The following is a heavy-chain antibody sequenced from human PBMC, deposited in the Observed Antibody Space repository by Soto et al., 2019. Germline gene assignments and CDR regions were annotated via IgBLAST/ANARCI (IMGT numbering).Heavy chain of an antibody. J-gene: IGHJ4*02. CDR2: VNHSGNT. Sequence: PSETLSLTCAVYGGSFRPYYWSWIRQSPGKGLEWIGEVNHSGNTNYNPSLKTRVIISTDPSKNQFSLKLASVTAADTAVYFCARCHRGLRCHLDSWGQGTLVTVSS. V-gene: IGHV4-34*01. CDR1: GGSFRPYY. CDR3: ARCHRGLRCHLDS. D-gene: IGHD2-8*01.